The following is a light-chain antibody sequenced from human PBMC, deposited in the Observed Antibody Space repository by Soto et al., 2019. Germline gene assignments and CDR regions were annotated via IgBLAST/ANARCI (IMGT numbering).Light chain of an antibody. CDR2: DAS. CDR1: QSISSW. CDR3: QHYNSYSLT. V-gene: IGKV1-5*01. Sequence: DIQMTQSPSTVSASVGDRVTITCRASQSISSWLAWYQQKPGKAPKLLIYDASTLQSGVPSRFSGSGSGTEFTLTISSLQPDDFATYYCQHYNSYSLTFGPGTKVAIK. J-gene: IGKJ3*01.